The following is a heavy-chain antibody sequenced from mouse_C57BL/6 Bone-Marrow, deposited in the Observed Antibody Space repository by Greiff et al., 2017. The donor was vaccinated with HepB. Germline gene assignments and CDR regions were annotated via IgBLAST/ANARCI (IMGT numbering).Heavy chain of an antibody. Sequence: VQLQQSGAELVRPGASVKLSCTASGFNIKDDYMHWVKQRPEQGLEWIGWIDPENGDTEYATKFQGKATITADTSSNTAYLQLSSLTSEDTAVSSGTSNWDDYFDYWGQGTTLTVSA. CDR1: GFNIKDDY. J-gene: IGHJ2*01. CDR3: TSNWDDYFDY. D-gene: IGHD4-1*01. V-gene: IGHV14-4*01. CDR2: IDPENGDT.